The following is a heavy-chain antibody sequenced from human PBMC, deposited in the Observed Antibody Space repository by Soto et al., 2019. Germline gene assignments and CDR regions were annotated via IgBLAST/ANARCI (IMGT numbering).Heavy chain of an antibody. CDR1: GYTFTSYG. CDR3: AKSSSWYPQHYYYYGMDV. Sequence: ASVKVSCKASGYTFTSYGISWVRQAPGQGLEWMGWISAYNGNTNYAQKLQGRVTMTTDTSTSTAYMELRSLRSDDTAVYYCAKSSSWYPQHYYYYGMDVWAQGTTVTVSS. J-gene: IGHJ6*02. CDR2: ISAYNGNT. D-gene: IGHD6-13*01. V-gene: IGHV1-18*01.